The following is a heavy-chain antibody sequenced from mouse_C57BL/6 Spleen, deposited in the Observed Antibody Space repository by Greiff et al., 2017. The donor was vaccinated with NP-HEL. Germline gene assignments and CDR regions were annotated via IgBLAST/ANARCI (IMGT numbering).Heavy chain of an antibody. V-gene: IGHV1-82*01. CDR2: IYPGDGDT. J-gene: IGHJ1*03. CDR3: AEATNFDV. Sequence: QVQLQQSGPEPVKPGASVKISCKASGYAFSSSWMNWVKQRPGKGLEWIGRIYPGDGDTNYNGKFKGKATLTADKSSSTAYMQLSSLTSEDSAVYFCAEATNFDVWGTGTTVTVSS. D-gene: IGHD1-1*01. CDR1: GYAFSSSW.